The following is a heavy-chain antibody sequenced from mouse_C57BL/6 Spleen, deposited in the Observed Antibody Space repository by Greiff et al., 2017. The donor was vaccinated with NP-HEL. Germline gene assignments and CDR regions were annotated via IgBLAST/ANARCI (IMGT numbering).Heavy chain of an antibody. CDR3: ARGGSSFYWYFDV. Sequence: DVKLVESGPGLVKPSQSLSLTCSVTGYSITSGYYWNWIRQFPGNKLEWMGYISYDGSNNYNPSLKNRISITRDTSKNQFFLKLNSVTTEDTATYYCARGGSSFYWYFDVWGTGTTVTVSS. V-gene: IGHV3-6*01. CDR1: GYSITSGYY. J-gene: IGHJ1*03. CDR2: ISYDGSN. D-gene: IGHD1-1*01.